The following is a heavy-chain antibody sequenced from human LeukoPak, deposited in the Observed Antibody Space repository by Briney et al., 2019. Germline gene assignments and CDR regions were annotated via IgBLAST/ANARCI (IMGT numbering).Heavy chain of an antibody. V-gene: IGHV4-31*03. CDR1: GGSISSGGYY. D-gene: IGHD1-26*01. CDR3: ARGAIVGTGNYFDY. Sequence: SETLSLTCTVSGGSISSGGYYWSWIRQHPGKGLEWIGYIYYSGSTYYNPSLKSRVTISVDTSKNQFSLKLSSVTAADTAADTAVYFCARGAIVGTGNYFDYWGQGTLVTVSS. J-gene: IGHJ4*02. CDR2: IYYSGST.